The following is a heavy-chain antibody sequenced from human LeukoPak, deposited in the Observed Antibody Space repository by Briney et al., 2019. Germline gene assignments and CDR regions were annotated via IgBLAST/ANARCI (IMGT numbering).Heavy chain of an antibody. D-gene: IGHD4-17*01. CDR2: INHSGST. V-gene: IGHV4-34*01. CDR1: GGSFSGYY. J-gene: IGHJ4*02. CDR3: ARAENGDYSVY. Sequence: PSETLSLTCAVYGGSFSGYYWSWIRQPPGKGLEWIGEINHSGSTNYNPSLKSRVTISVDTSKNQFSLKLSSVTAADTAVYYCARAENGDYSVYWGQGTLVTVSS.